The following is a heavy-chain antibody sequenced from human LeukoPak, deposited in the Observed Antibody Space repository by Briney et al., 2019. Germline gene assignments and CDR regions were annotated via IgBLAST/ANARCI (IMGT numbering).Heavy chain of an antibody. CDR1: GGSISSSSYY. CDR2: IYYSGST. J-gene: IGHJ4*02. D-gene: IGHD3-9*01. CDR3: ARDLDYYDILTGGEPGTY. V-gene: IGHV4-39*07. Sequence: SETLALTCTVSGGSISSSSYYWGWIRQPPGKGLEWIGSIYYSGSTYYNPSLKSRVTISVDTSKNQFSLKLSSVTAADTAVYYCARDLDYYDILTGGEPGTYWGQGTLVTVSS.